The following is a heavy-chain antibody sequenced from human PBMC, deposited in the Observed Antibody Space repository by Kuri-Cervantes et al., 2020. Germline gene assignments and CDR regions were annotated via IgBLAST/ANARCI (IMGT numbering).Heavy chain of an antibody. CDR3: ARDPEIAAAGTGWYYYGMDV. Sequence: GESLKISCAASGFTFSDYYMSWIRQAPGKGLEWVPYISSSGSTIYYADSVKGRFTISRDNAKNSLYLQMNSLRAEDTAVYYCARDPEIAAAGTGWYYYGMDVWGQGTTVTVSS. V-gene: IGHV3-11*04. J-gene: IGHJ6*02. CDR2: ISSSGSTI. D-gene: IGHD6-13*01. CDR1: GFTFSDYY.